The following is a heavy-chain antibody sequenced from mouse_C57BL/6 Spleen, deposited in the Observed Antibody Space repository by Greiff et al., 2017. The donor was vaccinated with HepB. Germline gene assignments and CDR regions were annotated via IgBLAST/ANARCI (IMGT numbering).Heavy chain of an antibody. D-gene: IGHD1-1*01. CDR2: IDPETGGT. J-gene: IGHJ4*01. CDR3: TRQRLLRYAMDY. V-gene: IGHV1-15*01. CDR1: GYTFTDYE. Sequence: VQLQESGAELVRPGASVTLSCKASGYTFTDYEMHWVKQTPVHGLEWIGAIDPETGGTAYNQKFKGKAILTADKSSSTAYMELRSLTSEDSAVYYCTRQRLLRYAMDYWGQGTSGTVSS.